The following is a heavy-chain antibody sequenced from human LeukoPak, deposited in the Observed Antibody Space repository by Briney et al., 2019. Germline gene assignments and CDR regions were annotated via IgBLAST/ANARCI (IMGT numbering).Heavy chain of an antibody. CDR1: GGSISSSSYY. CDR2: IYYSGST. CDR3: AREGLFDIVVVVAATTDPVPWFDP. D-gene: IGHD2-15*01. V-gene: IGHV4-39*07. Sequence: PSETLSLTCTVSGGSISSSSYYWGWIRQPPGKGLEWIGSIYYSGSTYYNPSLKSRVTISVDTSKNQFSLKLSSVTAADTAVYYCAREGLFDIVVVVAATTDPVPWFDPWGQGTLVTVSS. J-gene: IGHJ5*02.